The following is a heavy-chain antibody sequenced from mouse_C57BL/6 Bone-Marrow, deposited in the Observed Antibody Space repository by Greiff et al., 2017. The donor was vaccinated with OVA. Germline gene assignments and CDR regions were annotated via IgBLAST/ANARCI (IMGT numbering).Heavy chain of an antibody. CDR1: GYTFTSYW. CDR2: IDPSDSET. Sequence: QVQLQQSGAELVRPGSSVKLSCKASGYTFTSYWMHWVKQRPIQGLEWIGNIDPSDSETHYNQKFKDKATLTVDKSTSTAYMQLSSLTSEDSAVYYCARRGAYYGSSYVNYFDYWGQGTTLTVSS. D-gene: IGHD1-1*01. CDR3: ARRGAYYGSSYVNYFDY. V-gene: IGHV1-52*01. J-gene: IGHJ2*01.